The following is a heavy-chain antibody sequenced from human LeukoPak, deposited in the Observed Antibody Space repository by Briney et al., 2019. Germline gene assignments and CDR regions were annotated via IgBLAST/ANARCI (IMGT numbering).Heavy chain of an antibody. Sequence: GGSLRLXCAASEFTFSSYGMHWVRQAPGKGLEWVAFIRYDGSNKYYADSVKGRFTISRDNSKNTLYLQMNSLRAEDTAVYYCAKDSLWVEYCSSTSCSFFDYWGQGTLVTVSS. CDR3: AKDSLWVEYCSSTSCSFFDY. D-gene: IGHD2-2*01. V-gene: IGHV3-30*02. CDR1: EFTFSSYG. CDR2: IRYDGSNK. J-gene: IGHJ4*02.